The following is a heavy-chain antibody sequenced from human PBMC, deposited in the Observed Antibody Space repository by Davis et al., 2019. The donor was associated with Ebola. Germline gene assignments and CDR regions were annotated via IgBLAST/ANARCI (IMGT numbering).Heavy chain of an antibody. D-gene: IGHD1-26*01. CDR2: IKQDGSEK. J-gene: IGHJ4*02. Sequence: PGGSLRLSCAASGFTFSSYWMSWVRQAPGKGLEWVANIKQDGSEKYYVDSVKGRFTISRDNAKNSLYLQMNSLRDEDTAVYYCARDCGSGSYQKYFDYWGQGTLVTVSS. V-gene: IGHV3-7*01. CDR1: GFTFSSYW. CDR3: ARDCGSGSYQKYFDY.